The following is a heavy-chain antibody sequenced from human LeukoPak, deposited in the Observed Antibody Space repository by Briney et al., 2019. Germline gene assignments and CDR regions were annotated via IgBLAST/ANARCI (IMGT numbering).Heavy chain of an antibody. CDR2: ISAYNGNT. D-gene: IGHD2-2*01. V-gene: IGHV1-18*01. CDR3: SRGSSVVVPAAPDYYYYYMDV. Sequence: ASLKLSCKASGFTFSSYAMSWVRQAPGQGLEWISCISAYNGNTDYAQSVQGRVTITRDKSTNTAYLQLNSLRADDTAVCYCSRGSSVVVPAAPDYYYYYMDVWGKGTTVTVSS. J-gene: IGHJ6*03. CDR1: GFTFSSYA.